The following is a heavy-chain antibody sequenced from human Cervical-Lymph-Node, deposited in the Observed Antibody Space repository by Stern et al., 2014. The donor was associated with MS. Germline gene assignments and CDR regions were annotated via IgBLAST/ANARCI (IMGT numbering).Heavy chain of an antibody. D-gene: IGHD3-22*01. CDR3: ARDWVYYDSSGHGAFDI. V-gene: IGHV1-46*01. Sequence: QVQLVQSGAEVKKPGASVKVSCKASGYTFTSYYMHWVRQAPGQGLEWMGIINPSGGSTSYAQKFQGRVTMTRDTSTSTVYMELSSLRSEDTAVYYCARDWVYYDSSGHGAFDIWGQGTMVTVSS. CDR1: GYTFTSYY. J-gene: IGHJ3*02. CDR2: INPSGGST.